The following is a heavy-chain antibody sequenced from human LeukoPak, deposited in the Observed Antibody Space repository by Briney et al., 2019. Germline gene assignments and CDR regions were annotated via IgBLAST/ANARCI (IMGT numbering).Heavy chain of an antibody. J-gene: IGHJ3*02. V-gene: IGHV3-48*01. CDR1: GFTFSSYS. CDR2: ISSSSSII. D-gene: IGHD2-15*01. Sequence: PGGSLRLSCAASGFTFSSYSMNWVRQAPGKGLEWVSYISSSSSIIYYADSVKGRFTISRDNAKNSLYLQMNSLRAEDTAVYYCARASRSGPQPDAFDIWGQGTMVTVSS. CDR3: ARASRSGPQPDAFDI.